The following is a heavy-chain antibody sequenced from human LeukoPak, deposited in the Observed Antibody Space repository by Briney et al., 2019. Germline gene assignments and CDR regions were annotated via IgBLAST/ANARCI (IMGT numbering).Heavy chain of an antibody. D-gene: IGHD5-18*01. CDR3: ARVNTGGYYYYGMDV. CDR1: GYSFTNYW. Sequence: GESLKISCKGFGYSFTNYWIAWVRQMPGKGLEWMGIIYPGDSDTKYSPSFQGQVTISGDKSINTAYLQWSSLKASDTAMHYCARVNTGGYYYYGMDVWGQGTTVTVS. V-gene: IGHV5-51*01. CDR2: IYPGDSDT. J-gene: IGHJ6*02.